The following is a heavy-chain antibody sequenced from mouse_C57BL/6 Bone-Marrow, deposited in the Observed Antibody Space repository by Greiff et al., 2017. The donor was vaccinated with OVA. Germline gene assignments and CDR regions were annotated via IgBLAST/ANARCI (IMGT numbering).Heavy chain of an antibody. V-gene: IGHV1-7*01. CDR1: GYPFTSYW. J-gene: IGHJ1*03. CDR3: ARNDYLGYWYFDV. CDR2: INPSGGYT. Sequence: VQLQESGAELVTPGASVKLSCKASGYPFTSYWLQWVKQRPGQGLEWIGYINPSGGYTKYNQKFKDKATLTADKSSSTAYMQLSSLTYEDSAVYYGARNDYLGYWYFDVWGTGTTVTVSS. D-gene: IGHD5-5*01.